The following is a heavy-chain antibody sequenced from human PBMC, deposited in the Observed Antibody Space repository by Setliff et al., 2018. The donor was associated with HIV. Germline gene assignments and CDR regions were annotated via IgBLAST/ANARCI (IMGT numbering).Heavy chain of an antibody. CDR2: ISAYNGNT. CDR3: AKGQGPVDY. V-gene: IGHV1-18*01. Sequence: GASVKVSCKASADTFSSYAISWVRQAPGQGPEWMGWISAYNGNTNYAQKLQGRVTMTRDASVTTAYMGVNSLTSDDTAVYYCAKGQGPVDYWGQGTLVTVSS. CDR1: ADTFSSYA. J-gene: IGHJ4*02.